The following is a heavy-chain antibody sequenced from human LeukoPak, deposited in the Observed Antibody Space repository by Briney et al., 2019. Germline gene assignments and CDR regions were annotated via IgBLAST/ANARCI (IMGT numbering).Heavy chain of an antibody. J-gene: IGHJ4*02. CDR3: ARHGTISSESYFDY. Sequence: SETLSLTCTVSGGSISSYYWSWIRQPPGKGLELIGYIYYSGSTDYNPSLKSRVTISVDTSKNQVSLRLSSVTAADTAVYYCARHGTISSESYFDYWGQGALVTVSS. CDR2: IYYSGST. D-gene: IGHD1-14*01. CDR1: GGSISSYY. V-gene: IGHV4-59*08.